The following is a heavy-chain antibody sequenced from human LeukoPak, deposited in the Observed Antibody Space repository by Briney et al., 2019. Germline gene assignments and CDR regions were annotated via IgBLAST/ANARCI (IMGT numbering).Heavy chain of an antibody. CDR2: IYHSGST. CDR3: ARDGHMRVGATWLTFDY. D-gene: IGHD1-26*01. J-gene: IGHJ4*02. CDR1: GYSISSGYY. V-gene: IGHV4-38-2*02. Sequence: SETLSLTCTVSGYSISSGYYWGWIRQPPGKGLEWIGSIYHSGSTYYNPSLKSRVTISVDTSKNQFSLELSSVTAADTAVYYCARDGHMRVGATWLTFDYWGQGTLVTVSS.